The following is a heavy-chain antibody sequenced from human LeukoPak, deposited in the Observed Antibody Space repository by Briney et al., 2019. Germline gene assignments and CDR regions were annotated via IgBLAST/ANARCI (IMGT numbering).Heavy chain of an antibody. CDR2: INPSGSST. Sequence: ASVKVSCKASGYTFTSYNIDWMRQAPGQGLEWMGMINPSGSSTSNAQKFQGRATMTRDTSISTAYMELSSPRSDDTSVYYCARRSGSDAFDIWGQGTMVTVSS. CDR1: GYTFTSYN. V-gene: IGHV1-46*01. CDR3: ARRSGSDAFDI. J-gene: IGHJ3*02. D-gene: IGHD3-3*01.